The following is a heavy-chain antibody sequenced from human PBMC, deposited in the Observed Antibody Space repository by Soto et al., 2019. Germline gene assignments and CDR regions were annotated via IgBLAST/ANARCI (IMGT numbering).Heavy chain of an antibody. CDR2: ISAYNGNT. D-gene: IGHD3-3*01. CDR1: GYTFSSYG. V-gene: IGHV1-18*01. Sequence: QVQLVQSGGEVKKPGASVKISCKASGYTFSSYGISWVRKAPGQGLEWMGWISAYNGNTNYAQKFQGRVTMTTDTSTSTAYMELRSLRYDDTAIYDCARTINEWLLGLEWGQGTLVTVSS. J-gene: IGHJ4*02. CDR3: ARTINEWLLGLE.